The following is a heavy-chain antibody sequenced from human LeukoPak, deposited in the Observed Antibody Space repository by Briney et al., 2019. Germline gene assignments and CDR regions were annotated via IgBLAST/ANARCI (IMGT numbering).Heavy chain of an antibody. CDR3: AKEYYDFWSGSLPYFDY. Sequence: GGSLRLSCAASGFIFSSYGMHWVRQAPGKGLEWVAVISYDGSNKYYADSVKGRFTISRDNSKNTLYLQMNSLRAEDTALYYCAKEYYDFWSGSLPYFDYWGQGTLVTVSS. CDR2: ISYDGSNK. V-gene: IGHV3-30*18. D-gene: IGHD3-3*01. J-gene: IGHJ4*02. CDR1: GFIFSSYG.